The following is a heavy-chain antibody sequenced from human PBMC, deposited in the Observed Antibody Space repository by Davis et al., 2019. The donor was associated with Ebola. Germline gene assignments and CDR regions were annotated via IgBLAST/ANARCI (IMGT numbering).Heavy chain of an antibody. Sequence: GGSLRLSCAASGFTFSSYSMNWVRQAPGKGLEWVSSISSSSSYIYYADSVKGRFTISRDNAKNSLYLQMNSLRAEDTAVYYCARGGYSYGYGYYYYGMDVWGQGTTVTVSS. CDR2: ISSSSSYI. J-gene: IGHJ6*02. CDR1: GFTFSSYS. D-gene: IGHD5-18*01. CDR3: ARGGYSYGYGYYYYGMDV. V-gene: IGHV3-21*01.